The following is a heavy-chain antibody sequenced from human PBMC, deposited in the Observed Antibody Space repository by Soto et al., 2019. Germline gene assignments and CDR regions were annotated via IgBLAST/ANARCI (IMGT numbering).Heavy chain of an antibody. CDR2: ISGSGGST. CDR1: GFTFHNFA. D-gene: IGHD2-2*01. Sequence: ELQLLESGGGLVQPGGSLTLSCAASGFTFHNFAMSWVRQAPGKGLEWVSAISGSGGSTYYADFVKGRVTISRDNSRNTLYLQMNSLRVEDTAVYYCARAPESVPTAIDYWGQGTLVTVSS. J-gene: IGHJ4*02. V-gene: IGHV3-23*01. CDR3: ARAPESVPTAIDY.